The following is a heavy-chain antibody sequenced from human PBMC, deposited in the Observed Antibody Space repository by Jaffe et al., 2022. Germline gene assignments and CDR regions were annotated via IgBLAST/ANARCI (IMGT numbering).Heavy chain of an antibody. CDR3: ARARGIWPSYYFDY. CDR1: GYTFTTYS. CDR2: MNTANGNT. Sequence: QVQLVQSGAEVKKPGASVKVSCKASGYTFTTYSMHWVRQAPGQRLEWMGWMNTANGNTKYSQRFQGRVTITRDTSASTAYMELSSLTSEDTAVYYCARARGIWPSYYFDYWGQGTLVTVSS. V-gene: IGHV1-3*04. J-gene: IGHJ4*02. D-gene: IGHD3-16*02.